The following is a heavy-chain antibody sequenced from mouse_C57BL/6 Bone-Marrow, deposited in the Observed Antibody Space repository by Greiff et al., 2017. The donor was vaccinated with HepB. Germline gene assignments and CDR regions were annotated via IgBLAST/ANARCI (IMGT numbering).Heavy chain of an antibody. J-gene: IGHJ1*03. D-gene: IGHD1-1*01. CDR1: GYTFTDYY. CDR3: AREITTVVASDV. Sequence: VQLQQSGPELVKPGASVKISCKASGYTFTDYYMNWVKQSHGKSLEWIGDINPNNGGTSYNQKFKGKATLTVDKSSSTAYMELRSLTSEDSAVYYCAREITTVVASDVWGTGTTVTVSS. CDR2: INPNNGGT. V-gene: IGHV1-26*01.